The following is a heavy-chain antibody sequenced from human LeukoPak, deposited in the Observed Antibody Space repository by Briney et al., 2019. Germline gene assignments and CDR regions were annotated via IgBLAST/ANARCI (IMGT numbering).Heavy chain of an antibody. CDR1: GFTFSSYG. Sequence: GRSLTLSCAASGFTFSSYGMSWVRQAPGKGLDWVSPISGSGGRTYYEDSVKGRFTISRDNSKNTLYLQMNSLRAEDTAVYYCAKFGSGWYEDFDYWGQGTLVTVSS. V-gene: IGHV3-23*01. CDR2: ISGSGGRT. D-gene: IGHD6-19*01. CDR3: AKFGSGWYEDFDY. J-gene: IGHJ4*02.